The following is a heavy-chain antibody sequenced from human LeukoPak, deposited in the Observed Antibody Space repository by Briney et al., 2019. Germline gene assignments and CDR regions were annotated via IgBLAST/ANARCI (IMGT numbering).Heavy chain of an antibody. V-gene: IGHV3-23*01. D-gene: IGHD3-3*01. CDR3: XXXXXXXXXXXXXDDYYYYGMDV. J-gene: IGHJ6*02. Sequence: GGSLRLSCAASGFTFSSYAMSWVRQAPGKGLEWVSAISGSGGSTYYADSVKGRFTISRDNSKNTLYLQMNSLRAEDTAVYYXXXXXXXXXXXXXXDDYYYYGMDVWGQGTTVTVSS. CDR2: ISGSGGST. CDR1: GFTFSSYA.